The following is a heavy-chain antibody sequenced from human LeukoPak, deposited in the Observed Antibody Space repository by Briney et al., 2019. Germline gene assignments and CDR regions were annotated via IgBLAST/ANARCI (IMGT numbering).Heavy chain of an antibody. CDR1: GGSISSGSYY. J-gene: IGHJ5*02. CDR3: ARGLEAYYGSGSWNWFDP. V-gene: IGHV4-61*02. CDR2: IYTSGST. Sequence: SGTLSLTCTVSGGSISSGSYYWSWIRQPAGKGLEWIGRIYTSGSTNYNPSLKSRVTISVDTSKNQFSLKLSSVTAADTAVYYCARGLEAYYGSGSWNWFDPWGQGTLVTVSS. D-gene: IGHD3-10*01.